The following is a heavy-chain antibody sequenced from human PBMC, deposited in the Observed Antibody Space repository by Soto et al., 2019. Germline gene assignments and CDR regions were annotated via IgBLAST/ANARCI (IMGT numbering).Heavy chain of an antibody. V-gene: IGHV4-31*03. CDR3: ARVYSSSSGNWFEP. CDR2: IYYSGST. CDR1: GGSISSGGYY. D-gene: IGHD6-6*01. J-gene: IGHJ5*02. Sequence: SETLSLTCTVSGGSISSGGYYWSWIRQHPGKGLEWIGYIYYSGSTYYNPSLKSRVTISVDTSKNQFSLKLSSVTAADTAVYYCARVYSSSSGNWFEPWGQGTLVTVSS.